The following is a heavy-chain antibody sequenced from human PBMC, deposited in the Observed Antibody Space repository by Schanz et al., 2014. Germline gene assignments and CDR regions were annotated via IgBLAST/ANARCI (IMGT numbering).Heavy chain of an antibody. CDR1: GDSISGGGYS. J-gene: IGHJ6*02. Sequence: QVQLQESGPGLVKPSQTLSLTCAVSGDSISGGGYSWSWIRQAPGGGLEWIGYIYYRGTTHYNPSLESRVTISIDTSKNQFSLRLPSVTAADTAVYYCYGMDVWGQGTTVTVSS. V-gene: IGHV4-30-4*07. CDR3: YGMDV. CDR2: IYYRGTT.